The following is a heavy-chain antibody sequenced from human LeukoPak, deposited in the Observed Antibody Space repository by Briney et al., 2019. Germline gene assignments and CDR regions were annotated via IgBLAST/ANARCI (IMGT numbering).Heavy chain of an antibody. D-gene: IGHD3-16*01. Sequence: GGSLRLSCAASGFAFSSNWMTWVRQAPGIGLEWVANIKPDGSERYYVESVKGRFTISRDNAKNSVFLQMDSLRAEDTALYYCARDYDWGQGTLVTVSS. CDR1: GFAFSSNW. CDR3: ARDYD. V-gene: IGHV3-7*04. J-gene: IGHJ4*02. CDR2: IKPDGSER.